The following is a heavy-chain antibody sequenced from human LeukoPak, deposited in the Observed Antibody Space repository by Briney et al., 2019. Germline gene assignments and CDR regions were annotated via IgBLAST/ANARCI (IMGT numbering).Heavy chain of an antibody. D-gene: IGHD2-2*01. J-gene: IGHJ6*04. CDR3: ARVSREISSY. V-gene: IGHV3-7*01. CDR2: IKQDGSEK. CDR1: GFTFSRSW. Sequence: PGGSLRLSCAASGFTFSRSWMNWVRQAPGKGLELVASIKQDGSEKYYVDSVKGRFTISRDNANNSLYLQMNSLRAEDTAVYYCARVSREISSYWGKGTTVTVSS.